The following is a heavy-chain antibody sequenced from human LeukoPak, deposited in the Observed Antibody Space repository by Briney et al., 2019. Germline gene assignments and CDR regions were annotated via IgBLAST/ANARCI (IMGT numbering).Heavy chain of an antibody. V-gene: IGHV3-66*01. J-gene: IGHJ4*02. CDR1: GFTFSSYA. CDR2: IYSDGST. CDR3: AKDKNWNVCDY. Sequence: QSGGSLRLSCAASGFTFSSYAMSWVRQAPGKGLEWVSVIYSDGSTYYADSVKGRFTISRDNSKNTLYLRMNSLRAEDTAVYYCAKDKNWNVCDYWGRGTLVTVSS. D-gene: IGHD1-1*01.